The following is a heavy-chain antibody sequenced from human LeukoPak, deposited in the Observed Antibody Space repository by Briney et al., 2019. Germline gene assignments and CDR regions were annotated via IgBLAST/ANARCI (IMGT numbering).Heavy chain of an antibody. J-gene: IGHJ6*02. V-gene: IGHV1-18*01. CDR2: ISAYNGNT. Sequence: ASVTVSCKASGYTFTSYSISWVRQAPGQGLEWMGWISAYNGNTNYAQKLQGRVTMTTDTSTSTAYMELRSLRSDDTAVYYCARDTYSNNYYYYGMDVWGQGTTVTVSS. D-gene: IGHD4-11*01. CDR1: GYTFTSYS. CDR3: ARDTYSNNYYYYGMDV.